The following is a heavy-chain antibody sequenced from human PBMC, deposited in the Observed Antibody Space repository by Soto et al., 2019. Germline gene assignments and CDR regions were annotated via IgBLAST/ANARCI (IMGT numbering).Heavy chain of an antibody. V-gene: IGHV1-3*05. J-gene: IGHJ4*02. Sequence: QVQLAQSGAEERKPGASVKVSCEATGYTFTAYAMHRVRQAPGQRLERMGWINPANGNTKYSQKVQGRLTITSDTSANTVYMELNSLTSEDTAMYYCTRAAISPYCGLIGTLDYWGQGNLVTVSS. CDR3: TRAAISPYCGLIGTLDY. CDR1: GYTFTAYA. D-gene: IGHD2-21*01. CDR2: INPANGNT.